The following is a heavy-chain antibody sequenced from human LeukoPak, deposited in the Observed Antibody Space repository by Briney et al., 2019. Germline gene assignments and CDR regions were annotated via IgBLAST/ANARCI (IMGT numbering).Heavy chain of an antibody. D-gene: IGHD2-8*01. CDR2: INAGNGNA. J-gene: IGHJ4*02. Sequence: ASVKVSCKASGYTFTSYAMHWVRQAPGQRLEWMGWINAGNGNAKYSQKFQGRVTITRDTSADTAYMELSSLRSEDTAVYYCARLKYCTNGVCYAGFDYWGQGTLVTVSS. CDR3: ARLKYCTNGVCYAGFDY. CDR1: GYTFTSYA. V-gene: IGHV1-3*01.